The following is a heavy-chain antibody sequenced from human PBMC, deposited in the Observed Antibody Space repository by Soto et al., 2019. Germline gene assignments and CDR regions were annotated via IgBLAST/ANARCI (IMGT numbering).Heavy chain of an antibody. CDR3: ARDIAARPAGYYYYGMDV. J-gene: IGHJ6*02. CDR2: IYYSGST. D-gene: IGHD6-6*01. V-gene: IGHV4-61*01. CDR1: GGSVSSGSYY. Sequence: SETLSLTCTVSGGSVSSGSYYWSWIRQPPGKGLEWIGYIYYSGSTNYNPSLKSRVTISVDTSKNQFSLKLSSVTAADTAVYYCARDIAARPAGYYYYGMDVWGQGTTVTVS.